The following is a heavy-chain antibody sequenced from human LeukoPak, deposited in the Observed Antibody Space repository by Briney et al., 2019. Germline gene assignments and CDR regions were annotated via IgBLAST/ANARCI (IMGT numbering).Heavy chain of an antibody. CDR3: ARVECSGGSCYPIYYYYYMDV. CDR1: GGSFSGYY. D-gene: IGHD2-15*01. CDR2: INHSRST. V-gene: IGHV4-34*01. J-gene: IGHJ6*03. Sequence: PSETLSLTCAVYGGSFSGYYWSWIRQPPGKGLEWIGEINHSRSTNYNPSLKSRVTISVDTSKNQFSLKLTSVTAADTAVYYCARVECSGGSCYPIYYYYYMDVWGKGTTVTVSS.